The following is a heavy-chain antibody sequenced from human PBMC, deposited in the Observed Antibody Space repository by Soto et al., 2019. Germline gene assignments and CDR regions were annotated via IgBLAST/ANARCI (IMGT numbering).Heavy chain of an antibody. CDR1: GDSVSSNSAA. CDR3: ARDVHNWTYYFDY. CDR2: TYYRSKGYN. Sequence: SQTLSLTCAISGDSVSSNSAAWNGIRQSPSRGLEWLGRTYYRSKGYNDYAVSVKSRITINPDTSKNQFSLQLNSVTPEATAVYYCARDVHNWTYYFDYWGQGTLVTVSS. J-gene: IGHJ4*02. D-gene: IGHD1-20*01. V-gene: IGHV6-1*01.